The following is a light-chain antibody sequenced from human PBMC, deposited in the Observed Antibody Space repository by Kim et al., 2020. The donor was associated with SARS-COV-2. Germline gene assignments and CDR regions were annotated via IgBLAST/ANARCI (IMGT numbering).Light chain of an antibody. Sequence: VTPKEKVIITCRASQGIGSSLHWYRQQPGQSPKLLVNYASQSFSGVPSRFSGSGAGTDFTLTIDGLEPEDVATYYCHQTSSLPRTFGQGTKLEI. J-gene: IGKJ2*01. CDR1: QGIGSS. CDR2: YAS. CDR3: HQTSSLPRT. V-gene: IGKV6-21*01.